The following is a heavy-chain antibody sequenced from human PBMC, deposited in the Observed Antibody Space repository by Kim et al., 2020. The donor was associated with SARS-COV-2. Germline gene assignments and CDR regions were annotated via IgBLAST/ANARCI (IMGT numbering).Heavy chain of an antibody. CDR1: GFTFSSYA. J-gene: IGHJ4*02. CDR2: ISYDGSNK. D-gene: IGHD5-12*01. CDR3: ARDDPSGYSTSFFFDY. Sequence: GGSLRLSCAASGFTFSSYAMHWVRQAPGKGLEWVAGISYDGSNKYYADSVKGRFTISRDNSKNTLYLQMNSLRAEDTAVYYCARDDPSGYSTSFFFDYWGQGTLVTVSS. V-gene: IGHV3-30*04.